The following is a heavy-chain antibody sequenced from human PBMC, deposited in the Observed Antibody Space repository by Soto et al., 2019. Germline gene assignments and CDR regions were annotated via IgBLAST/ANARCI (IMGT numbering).Heavy chain of an antibody. Sequence: SDPLSLTRTVSGCPTSSGDYYWSWIRQPPGKGRASIGYIHYSGSTYYNPGLKSPATISVDTYKNKFFLQLSHVTAPHTALYLCARGGSITIFGVVIFNYWGQRTLVTVSS. J-gene: IGHJ4*02. D-gene: IGHD3-3*01. V-gene: IGHV4-30-4*02. CDR1: GCPTSSGDYY. CDR3: ARGGSITIFGVVIFNY. CDR2: IHYSGST.